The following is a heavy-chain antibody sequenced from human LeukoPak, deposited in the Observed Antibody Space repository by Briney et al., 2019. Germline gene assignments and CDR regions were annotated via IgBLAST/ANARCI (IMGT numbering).Heavy chain of an antibody. Sequence: PGGSLRLSCAASGFTFTTYTMNWVRQAPGKGLEWVSSISSSSSYIYYADSVKGRFTISRDNAKNSLYLQMNSLRAEDTALYYCARDFVGYCSGGSCYSYDAFDIWGQGTMVTVSS. D-gene: IGHD2-15*01. CDR2: ISSSSSYI. CDR3: ARDFVGYCSGGSCYSYDAFDI. CDR1: GFTFTTYT. V-gene: IGHV3-21*04. J-gene: IGHJ3*02.